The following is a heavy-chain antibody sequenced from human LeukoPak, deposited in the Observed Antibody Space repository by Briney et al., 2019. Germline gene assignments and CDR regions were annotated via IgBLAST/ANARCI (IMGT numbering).Heavy chain of an antibody. D-gene: IGHD2-2*02. J-gene: IGHJ4*02. V-gene: IGHV4-59*08. Sequence: SETLSLTCTVSGGSINNYYWSWIRQPPGKGLEWIGYIYYSGNTNYNPSLKSRVTISVDTSKNQFSLKLSSMTAADTAVYYCARQPGPAAIGWYFDYWGQGTMVTVSS. CDR3: ARQPGPAAIGWYFDY. CDR1: GGSINNYY. CDR2: IYYSGNT.